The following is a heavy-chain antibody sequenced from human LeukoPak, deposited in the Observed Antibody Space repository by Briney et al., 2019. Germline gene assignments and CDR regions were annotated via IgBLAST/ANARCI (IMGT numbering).Heavy chain of an antibody. D-gene: IGHD1-26*01. J-gene: IGHJ3*02. CDR2: ISSSSSYI. Sequence: PGGSLRLSCAASGFTFSSYAMSWVRQAPGKGLEWVSAISSSSSYIYYADSVKGRFTISRDNAKNSLYLQMNSLRAEDTAVYYCARDSSGSAGAFDIWGQGTMVTVSS. CDR3: ARDSSGSAGAFDI. CDR1: GFTFSSYA. V-gene: IGHV3-21*01.